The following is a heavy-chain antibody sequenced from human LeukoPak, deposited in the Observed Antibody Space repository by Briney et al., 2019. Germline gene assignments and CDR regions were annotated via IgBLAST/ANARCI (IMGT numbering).Heavy chain of an antibody. J-gene: IGHJ4*02. CDR3: ARGYSSSWYGALWGGFDLGY. D-gene: IGHD6-13*01. V-gene: IGHV3-48*03. CDR1: GFTFSSYE. Sequence: GGSLRLSCAASGFTFSSYEMNWVRQAPGKGLEWVSYISSSGSTIYYADSVKGRFTISRDNAKNSLYLQMNSLRAEDTAVYYCARGYSSSWYGALWGGFDLGYWGQGTLVTVSS. CDR2: ISSSGSTI.